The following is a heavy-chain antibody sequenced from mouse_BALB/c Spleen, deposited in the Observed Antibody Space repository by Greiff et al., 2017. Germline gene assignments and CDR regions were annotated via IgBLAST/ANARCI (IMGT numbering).Heavy chain of an antibody. Sequence: QVQLQQSGAELAKPGASVKMSCKASGYTFTSYWMHWVKQRPGQGLEWIGYINPSTGYTEYNQKFKDKATLTADKSSSTAYMQLSSLTSEDSAVYYCAIYGNYEAWFAYWGQGTLVTVSA. J-gene: IGHJ3*01. CDR3: AIYGNYEAWFAY. D-gene: IGHD2-1*01. CDR1: GYTFTSYW. V-gene: IGHV1-7*01. CDR2: INPSTGYT.